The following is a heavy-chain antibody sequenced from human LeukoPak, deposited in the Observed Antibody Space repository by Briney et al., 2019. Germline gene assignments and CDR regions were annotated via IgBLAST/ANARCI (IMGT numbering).Heavy chain of an antibody. CDR3: AKDRAGRGPTPGSDY. Sequence: GALRLSCAASGFTFSSYAMSWVRQAPGKELEWVSAISGSGGSTYYADSVKGRFTISRDNSKNTLYLQMNSLRAEDTAVYYCAKDRAGRGPTPGSDYWGQGTLVTVSS. CDR1: GFTFSSYA. V-gene: IGHV3-23*01. J-gene: IGHJ4*02. CDR2: ISGSGGST.